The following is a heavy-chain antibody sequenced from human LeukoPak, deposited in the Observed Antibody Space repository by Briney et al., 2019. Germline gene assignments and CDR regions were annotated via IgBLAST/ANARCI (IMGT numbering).Heavy chain of an antibody. CDR2: ISYDGSNK. CDR3: ARRAGDYSHPYDY. Sequence: GRSLRLSCAASGFTFSSYAMHWVRQAPGKGLEWVSIISYDGSNKYYADSVKGRFTISRDNSKNTLYLQMNSLRADDTAVYYCARRAGDYSHPYDYWGQGILVTVSS. J-gene: IGHJ4*02. D-gene: IGHD3-22*01. CDR1: GFTFSSYA. V-gene: IGHV3-30*04.